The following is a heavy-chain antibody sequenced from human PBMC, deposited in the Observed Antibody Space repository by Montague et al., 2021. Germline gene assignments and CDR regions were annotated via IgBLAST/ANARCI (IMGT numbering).Heavy chain of an antibody. J-gene: IGHJ5*02. CDR2: IHHSANT. Sequence: SETLSLTCTVSGASINSSPYYWGWIRQPPGKGLEWIGSIHHSANTYYNPSLKSRLSISVDTTKNQFSLRLKSVTAADTAVYHCARVDCDGDCYTFDPWGQGTLVTVSS. V-gene: IGHV4-39*01. D-gene: IGHD2-21*02. CDR3: ARVDCDGDCYTFDP. CDR1: GASINSSPYY.